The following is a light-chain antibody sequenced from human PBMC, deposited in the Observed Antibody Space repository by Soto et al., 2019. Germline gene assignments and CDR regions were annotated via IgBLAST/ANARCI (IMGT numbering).Light chain of an antibody. CDR3: QQYGDSPAT. V-gene: IGKV3-20*01. CDR1: QSVSSSY. CDR2: GAF. Sequence: EIVLTQSPGTLSLSPGERANLPCRASQSVSSSYLAWYQQKPGHAPRLLIYGAFNRATGIPDRFSGSGSGTDFTLTFSRLEPEDFAVYYCQQYGDSPATFGPGTKVDIK. J-gene: IGKJ3*01.